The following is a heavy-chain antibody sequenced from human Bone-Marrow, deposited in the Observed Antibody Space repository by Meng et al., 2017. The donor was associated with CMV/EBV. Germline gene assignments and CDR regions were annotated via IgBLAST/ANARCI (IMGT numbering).Heavy chain of an antibody. CDR2: INWNGGST. CDR1: GFTFDDYG. Sequence: GESLKISCAASGFTFDDYGMSWVRQAPGKGLEWVSGINWNGGSTGYADSVKGRFTISRDNAKNSLYLQMSSLRAEDTALYYCARDRIVRRGGSYFGWFDPWGQGTLVTVSS. V-gene: IGHV3-20*04. CDR3: ARDRIVRRGGSYFGWFDP. D-gene: IGHD1-26*01. J-gene: IGHJ5*02.